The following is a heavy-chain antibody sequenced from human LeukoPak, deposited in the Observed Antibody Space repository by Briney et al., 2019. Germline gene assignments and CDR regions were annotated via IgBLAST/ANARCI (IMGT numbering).Heavy chain of an antibody. CDR3: AKVSNGNYAGDAFDI. CDR2: ISGGGGST. D-gene: IGHD1-7*01. CDR1: GFTFSGYA. Sequence: SGGSLRLSCAASGFTFSGYAMTWVRQAPGQGLEWVSAISGGGGSTYYADSVKGRFTISRDNSKNTLYLQMSSLRADDTAVYYCAKVSNGNYAGDAFDIWGQGTMVTVSS. J-gene: IGHJ3*02. V-gene: IGHV3-23*01.